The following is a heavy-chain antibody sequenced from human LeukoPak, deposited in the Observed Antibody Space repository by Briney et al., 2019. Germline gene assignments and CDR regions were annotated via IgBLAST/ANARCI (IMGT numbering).Heavy chain of an antibody. CDR1: GFTFSSYA. CDR3: AKLEGAAAGPDYFDY. J-gene: IGHJ4*02. V-gene: IGHV3-23*01. Sequence: GGSLRLSCAASGFTFSSYAMSWVRQAPGKGLEWVSAISGSGGSTYYADSVKGRFTISRDNFKNTLYLQMNSLRAEDTAVYYCAKLEGAAAGPDYFDYWGQGTLVTVSS. CDR2: ISGSGGST. D-gene: IGHD6-13*01.